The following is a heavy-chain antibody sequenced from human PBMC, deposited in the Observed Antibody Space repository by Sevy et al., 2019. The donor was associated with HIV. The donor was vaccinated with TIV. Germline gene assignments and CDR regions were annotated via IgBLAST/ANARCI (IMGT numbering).Heavy chain of an antibody. Sequence: ASVKVSCKASGGTFSSYAISWVRQAPGQGLEWMGGIIPIFGTANYAQKFQGRVTITADESTSTAYMELSSLRSEDTAGYYCARDKTYRDSGSYYFDYWGPGTMVTVSS. D-gene: IGHD1-26*01. J-gene: IGHJ4*02. CDR3: ARDKTYRDSGSYYFDY. CDR2: IIPIFGTA. V-gene: IGHV1-69*13. CDR1: GGTFSSYA.